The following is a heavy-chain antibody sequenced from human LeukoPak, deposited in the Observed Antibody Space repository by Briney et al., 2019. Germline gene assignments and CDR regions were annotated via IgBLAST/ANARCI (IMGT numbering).Heavy chain of an antibody. Sequence: PSETLSLTCAVSGYSISSGYYWGWIRQPPGKGLEWIGSIYHSGSTYYNPSLKSRVTISVDTSKNQFSLKLSSVTAADTAVYYCARLGIYCSSTGCYNGANNWFDPWGQGTLVTVSS. J-gene: IGHJ5*02. D-gene: IGHD2-2*02. CDR3: ARLGIYCSSTGCYNGANNWFDP. V-gene: IGHV4-38-2*01. CDR2: IYHSGST. CDR1: GYSISSGYY.